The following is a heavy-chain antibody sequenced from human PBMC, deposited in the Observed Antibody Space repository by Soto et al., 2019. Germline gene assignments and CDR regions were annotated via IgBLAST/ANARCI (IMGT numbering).Heavy chain of an antibody. D-gene: IGHD3-9*01. CDR2: IYYSGST. J-gene: IGHJ4*02. CDR3: ARSDWNYFDY. Sequence: KPSETLSLTCTVSGGSISSYYWSWIRQPPGKGLEWIGYIYYSGSTNYNPSLKSRVTISVDTSKNQFSLKLSSVTAADTAVYYCARSDWNYFDYWGQGTLVTVSS. CDR1: GGSISSYY. V-gene: IGHV4-59*01.